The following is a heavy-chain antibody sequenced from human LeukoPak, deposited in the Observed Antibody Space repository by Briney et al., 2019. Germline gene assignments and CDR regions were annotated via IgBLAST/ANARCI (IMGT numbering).Heavy chain of an antibody. CDR2: IKNDGSTT. V-gene: IGHV3-74*01. CDR1: GFTFSSYW. Sequence: GGSLRLSCAASGFTFSSYWMHWVRQPPGKGLVWVSRIKNDGSTTTYADSVKGRFTISRDNAKNSLYLQMNSLRAEDTALYYCARVAGYSSSAGAFDIWGQGTMVTVSS. CDR3: ARVAGYSSSAGAFDI. J-gene: IGHJ3*02. D-gene: IGHD6-13*01.